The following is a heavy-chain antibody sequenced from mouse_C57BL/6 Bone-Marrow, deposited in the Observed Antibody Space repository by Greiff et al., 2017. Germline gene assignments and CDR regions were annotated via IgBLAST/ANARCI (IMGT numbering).Heavy chain of an antibody. CDR2: IDPSDSYT. CDR1: GYTFTSYW. V-gene: IGHV1-69*01. J-gene: IGHJ1*03. Sequence: VQLQQPGAELVMPGASVKLSCKASGYTFTSYWMHWVKQRPGQGLEWIGEIDPSDSYTNYNQQFKGKSTLAVDKSSSTAYMQLSSLTSEESAGYYCARGDRYLDVGGTGNTVTVSS. CDR3: ARGDRYLDV.